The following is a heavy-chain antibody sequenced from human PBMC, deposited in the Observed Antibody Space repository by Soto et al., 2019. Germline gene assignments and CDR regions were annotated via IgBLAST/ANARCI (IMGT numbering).Heavy chain of an antibody. Sequence: SETLSLTCTVSGGSISSGGYYWSWIRQHPGKGLEWIGYIYYSGSTYYNPSLKSRVTISVDTSKNQFSLKLSSVTAADTAVYYCARIKWDFWSGYPFDYWGQGTLVTVSS. CDR3: ARIKWDFWSGYPFDY. D-gene: IGHD3-3*01. CDR2: IYYSGST. J-gene: IGHJ4*02. V-gene: IGHV4-31*03. CDR1: GGSISSGGYY.